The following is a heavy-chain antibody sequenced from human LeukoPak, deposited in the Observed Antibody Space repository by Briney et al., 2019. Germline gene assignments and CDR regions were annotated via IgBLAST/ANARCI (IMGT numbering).Heavy chain of an antibody. D-gene: IGHD5-18*01. CDR2: IYHSGST. Sequence: KPSETLSLTCTVSGGSISSGGYYWSWIRQPPGKGLEWIGYIYHSGSTYYNPSLKSRVTISVDRSKNQFSLKLSSVTAADTAVYYCASYTPTWIQLPQPPDIWGQGTMVTVSS. V-gene: IGHV4-30-2*01. CDR3: ASYTPTWIQLPQPPDI. CDR1: GGSISSGGYY. J-gene: IGHJ3*02.